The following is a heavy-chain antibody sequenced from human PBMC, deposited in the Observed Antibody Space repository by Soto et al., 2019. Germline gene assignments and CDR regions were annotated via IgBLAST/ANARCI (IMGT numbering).Heavy chain of an antibody. CDR1: GFTFSDYY. V-gene: IGHV3-11*06. Sequence: GGSLRLSCAASGFTFSDYYMSWIRQAPGKGLEWVSYISSSSSYTNYADSVKGRLTISRDNAKDSLFLQMNNLRAEDTAVYYCVRDWSTFWGMDVWGQGTTVTVSS. CDR3: VRDWSTFWGMDV. CDR2: ISSSSSYT. J-gene: IGHJ6*02.